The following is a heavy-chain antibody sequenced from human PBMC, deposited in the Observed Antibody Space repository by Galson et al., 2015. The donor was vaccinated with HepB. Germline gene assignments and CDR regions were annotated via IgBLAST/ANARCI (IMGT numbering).Heavy chain of an antibody. V-gene: IGHV2-70*01. CDR3: ARTQSYSNYYYYGMDV. Sequence: PALVKPTQTLTLTCTFSGFSLSTSGMCVSWIRQPPGKALEWLALIDWDDDKYYSTSLKTRLTISKDTSKNQVVLTMTNMDPVDTATYYCARTQSYSNYYYYGMDVWGQGTTVTVSS. J-gene: IGHJ6*02. D-gene: IGHD4-11*01. CDR1: GFSLSTSGMC. CDR2: IDWDDDK.